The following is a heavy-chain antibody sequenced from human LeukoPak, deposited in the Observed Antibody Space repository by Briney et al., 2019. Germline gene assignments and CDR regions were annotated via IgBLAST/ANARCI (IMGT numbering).Heavy chain of an antibody. Sequence: GGSLRLSCAASGFTVSSNYMSWVRQAPGKGLEWVSVIYSGGSTYYADSVKGRFTISRDNSKSTLYLQMNSLRAEDTAVYYCARDGGQLWAPLYYFDYWGQGTLVTVSS. CDR3: ARDGGQLWAPLYYFDY. V-gene: IGHV3-53*05. CDR1: GFTVSSNY. J-gene: IGHJ4*02. D-gene: IGHD5-18*01. CDR2: IYSGGST.